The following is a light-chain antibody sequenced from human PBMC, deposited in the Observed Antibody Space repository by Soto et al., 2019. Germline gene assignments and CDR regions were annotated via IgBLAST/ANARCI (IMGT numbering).Light chain of an antibody. CDR3: QQSHNMPFT. Sequence: DIQMTQSPSSLSASVGDRVTITCRASQSITNYLNWYQHKPGKAPKLLVYAASSLQSGVPSRFSGSGSGTDFTLTISSLQPEDFATYFCQQSHNMPFTFGPGTKVEIK. CDR1: QSITNY. CDR2: AAS. J-gene: IGKJ3*01. V-gene: IGKV1-39*01.